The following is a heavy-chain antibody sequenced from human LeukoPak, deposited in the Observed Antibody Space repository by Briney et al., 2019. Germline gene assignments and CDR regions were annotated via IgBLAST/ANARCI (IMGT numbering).Heavy chain of an antibody. CDR1: GGSIRSGDYY. V-gene: IGHV4-30-4*01. D-gene: IGHD4-17*01. CDR2: IYYSGST. J-gene: IGHJ5*02. CDR3: ARDGSVTTNWFDP. Sequence: SSQTLYLTCTVSGGSIRSGDYYWSWIRQPPGKGLEWIGYIYYSGSTYYNPSLKSRVTISVDTSKNQFSLKLTSVTAADTAVYYCARDGSVTTNWFDPWGQGTLVTVSS.